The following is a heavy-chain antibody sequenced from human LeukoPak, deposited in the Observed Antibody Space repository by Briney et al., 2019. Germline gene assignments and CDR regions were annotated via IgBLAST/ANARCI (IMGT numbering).Heavy chain of an antibody. J-gene: IGHJ4*02. D-gene: IGHD3-16*01. V-gene: IGHV3-11*05. CDR1: GFTFSDYY. Sequence: GGSLRLSCAASGFTFSDYYMTWIRRAPGKGLEWVSYISSSSGFTKYADSVRGRFTISRDNAKNSLYLQMNTLRVDDTAVYYCARGSPPGDWGLGTLVTVSS. CDR2: ISSSSGFT. CDR3: ARGSPPGD.